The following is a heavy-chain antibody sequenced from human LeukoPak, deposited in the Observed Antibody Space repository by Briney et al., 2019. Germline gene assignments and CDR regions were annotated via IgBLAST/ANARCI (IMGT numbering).Heavy chain of an antibody. Sequence: GGSLRLSCAASGFTVRSNYMSWVRQAPGKGLEWVSVIYTGDNTYYADSVKGRFIISRENSKNTLYLQMNSLRAEDTAVYYCAREAPYCSSTCCYVNWFDPWGQGTLVTVSS. D-gene: IGHD2-2*01. CDR2: IYTGDNT. V-gene: IGHV3-53*01. CDR3: AREAPYCSSTCCYVNWFDP. CDR1: GFTVRSNY. J-gene: IGHJ5*02.